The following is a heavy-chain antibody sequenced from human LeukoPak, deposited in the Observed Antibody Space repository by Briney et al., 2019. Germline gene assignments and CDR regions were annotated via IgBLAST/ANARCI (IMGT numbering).Heavy chain of an antibody. CDR1: GFTFSSYG. CDR3: AKEETYGSGSYYPPSHFDY. D-gene: IGHD3-10*01. CDR2: IRYDGSNK. V-gene: IGHV3-30*02. J-gene: IGHJ4*02. Sequence: PGGSLRLSCAASGFTFSSYGMHWVRQAPGKGLEWVAFIRYDGSNKYYADSVKGRFTISRDNSKNTLYLQMNSLRAEDTAVYYCAKEETYGSGSYYPPSHFDYWGQGALVTVSS.